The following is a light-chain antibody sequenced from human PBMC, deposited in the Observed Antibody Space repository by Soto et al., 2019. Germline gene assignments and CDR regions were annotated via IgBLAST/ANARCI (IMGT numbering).Light chain of an antibody. J-gene: IGKJ1*01. CDR3: QQYYDWPWT. Sequence: EKALTQSPVTLSLSPGERATLSCRASQSVSSNLAWYQQRPGQAPRLLIYGASTRASGVPDRFSGSGSGTEFTLTISSLQSEDFAVYYCQQYYDWPWTFGQGTTVEIK. CDR2: GAS. CDR1: QSVSSN. V-gene: IGKV3-15*01.